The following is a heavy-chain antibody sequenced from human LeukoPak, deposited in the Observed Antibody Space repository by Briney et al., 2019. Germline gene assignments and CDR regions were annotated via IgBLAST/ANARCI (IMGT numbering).Heavy chain of an antibody. Sequence: GGSLRLSCAASGFTFSSYGMHWVRQAPGKGLEWVAVISYDGSNKYYADSVKGRFTISRDNSKNTLYLQMNSLRAEDTAVYYCAKDRDYGVDYWGQGTLVTVSS. D-gene: IGHD4-17*01. CDR1: GFTFSSYG. CDR2: ISYDGSNK. J-gene: IGHJ4*02. CDR3: AKDRDYGVDY. V-gene: IGHV3-30*18.